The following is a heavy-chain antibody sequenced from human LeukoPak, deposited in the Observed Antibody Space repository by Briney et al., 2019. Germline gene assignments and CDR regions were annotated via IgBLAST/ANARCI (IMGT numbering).Heavy chain of an antibody. J-gene: IGHJ5*02. CDR1: GFTFSSHA. CDR3: ARSARGDGYNLWMNWFDP. V-gene: IGHV3-30*04. CDR2: ISYDGSNK. D-gene: IGHD5-24*01. Sequence: SGGSLRLSCAASGFTFSSHALHWVRQAPGKGLEWVAVISYDGSNKYYADSVKGRFTISRDNSKNTLYLQMNSLRAEDTAVYYCARSARGDGYNLWMNWFDPWGQGTLVTVSS.